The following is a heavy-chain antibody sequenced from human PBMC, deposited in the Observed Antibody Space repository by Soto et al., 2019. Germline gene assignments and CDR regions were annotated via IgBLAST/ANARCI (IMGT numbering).Heavy chain of an antibody. D-gene: IGHD5-18*01. CDR1: GFTFSSYS. CDR2: ISSSSSYI. CDR3: ASDQPGYSYGYGLGY. V-gene: IGHV3-21*01. Sequence: EVQLVESGGGLVKPGGSLRLSCAASGFTFSSYSMNWVRQAPGKGLEWVSSISSSSSYIYYADSVKGRFTISRDNAKKSLYRQMNSLRAEDTGVYFCASDQPGYSYGYGLGYWGQGTVVTVSS. J-gene: IGHJ4*02.